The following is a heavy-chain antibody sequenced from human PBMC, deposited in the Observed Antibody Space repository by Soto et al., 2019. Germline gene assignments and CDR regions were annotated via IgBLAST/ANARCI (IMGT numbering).Heavy chain of an antibody. CDR3: ARTAGDLDY. D-gene: IGHD4-17*01. Sequence: QVQLVQSGAEVKKPGASVKVSCKTSGYTFTNYDINWVRQATGQGLEWMGWTNPKSGYTGSAQKFQGRGTRTRDSSIRTAYMELHSLTSEDTAVYYCARTAGDLDYWGQGTLITVSS. CDR1: GYTFTNYD. V-gene: IGHV1-8*01. J-gene: IGHJ4*02. CDR2: TNPKSGYT.